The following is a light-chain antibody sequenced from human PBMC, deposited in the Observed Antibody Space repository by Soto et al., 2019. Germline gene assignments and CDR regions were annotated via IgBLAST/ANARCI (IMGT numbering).Light chain of an antibody. CDR2: GAS. V-gene: IGKV3-20*01. Sequence: EIVLTQSPVTLSLSPVERATLSCMASQSVSSSYLAWYQQKPGQAPRLLIYGASSRATGIPDRFSGSGSGTDFTLTISRLEPEDFAVYYCQQYDSSPKTFGQGTKVDIK. CDR3: QQYDSSPKT. CDR1: QSVSSSY. J-gene: IGKJ1*01.